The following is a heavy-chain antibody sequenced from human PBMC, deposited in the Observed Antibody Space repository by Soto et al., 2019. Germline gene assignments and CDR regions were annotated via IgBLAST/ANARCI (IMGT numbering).Heavy chain of an antibody. CDR2: LNPNGTFT. CDR3: ARCGSSTIYWGVFYD. Sequence: EVQLVESGGGLVQPGGSLRLSCAGSGFTFSGYWMHWVRQAPGKGPVWVSRLNPNGTFTTNADSVKGRFTIYRDNAKNTVYLQMDGMRYDDTSVYYCARCGSSTIYWGVFYDWGQGTLFIVSS. D-gene: IGHD3-3*01. CDR1: GFTFSGYW. V-gene: IGHV3-74*01. J-gene: IGHJ4*02.